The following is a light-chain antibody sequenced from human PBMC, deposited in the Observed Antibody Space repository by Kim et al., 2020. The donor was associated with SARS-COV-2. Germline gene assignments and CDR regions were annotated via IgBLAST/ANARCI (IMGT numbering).Light chain of an antibody. J-gene: IGLJ3*02. Sequence: QSVLTQPPSVSGAPGQMVTISCTGSSSNVGAGYEVHWYQQLPGTAPKLLIYGDNNRPSGVPDRFSGTNSGTSASLAITGLQAEDEAEYYCQSFDSSLGGRVFGGGTKLTVL. CDR1: SSNVGAGYE. V-gene: IGLV1-40*01. CDR3: QSFDSSLGGRV. CDR2: GDN.